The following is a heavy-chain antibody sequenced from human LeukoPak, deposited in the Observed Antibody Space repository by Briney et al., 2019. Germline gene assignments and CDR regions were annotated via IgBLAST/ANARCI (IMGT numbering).Heavy chain of an antibody. CDR2: INPSGGST. V-gene: IGHV1-46*01. J-gene: IGHJ4*02. CDR1: GYTFTSYY. Sequence: ASVKVSCKASGYTFTSYYMHWVRQAPGQGLEWMGIINPSGGSTSYTQKFQGRVTMTRNTFISTAYMELSSLRSEDTAVYYCARAYTAIILDYWGQGTLVTVSS. CDR3: ARAYTAIILDY. D-gene: IGHD5-18*01.